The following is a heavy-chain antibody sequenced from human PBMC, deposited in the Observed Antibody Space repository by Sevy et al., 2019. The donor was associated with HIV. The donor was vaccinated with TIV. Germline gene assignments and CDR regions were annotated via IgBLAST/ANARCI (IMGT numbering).Heavy chain of an antibody. Sequence: GGSLRLSCAASGFTFSSYDMHWVRQATGKGLEWVSAIGTVGDTYYPGSVKGRFTISRENAKNSLYLQMNSLRVGDTAVYYCARAYSSGWYDYWGQGTLVTVSS. CDR2: IGTVGDT. CDR3: ARAYSSGWYDY. D-gene: IGHD6-19*01. V-gene: IGHV3-13*01. J-gene: IGHJ4*02. CDR1: GFTFSSYD.